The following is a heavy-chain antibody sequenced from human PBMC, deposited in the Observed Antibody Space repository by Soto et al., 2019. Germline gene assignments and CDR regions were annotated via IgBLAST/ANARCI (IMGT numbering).Heavy chain of an antibody. D-gene: IGHD6-19*01. V-gene: IGHV4-59*01. CDR2: IYYSGST. CDR1: GGSISSYY. J-gene: IGHJ4*02. CDR3: AISSGWSLFDY. Sequence: SETLSLTCTVSGGSISSYYWSWIRQPPGKGLEWIGYIYYSGSTNYNPSLKSRVTISVDTSKNQFSLKLSSVTAADTAVYYCAISSGWSLFDYWGQGTLVTVSS.